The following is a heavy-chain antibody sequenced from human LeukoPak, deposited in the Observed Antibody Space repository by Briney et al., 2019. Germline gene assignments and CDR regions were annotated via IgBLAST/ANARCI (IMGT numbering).Heavy chain of an antibody. Sequence: SETLSLTCAVYAGSFSGYYWSWIRQPPGKGLEWIGEINHSGSTNYNPSLKSRVTISVDTSKNQFSLKLSSVTAADTAVYYCARWGVTVDYWGQGTLVTVSS. CDR1: AGSFSGYY. CDR2: INHSGST. CDR3: ARWGVTVDY. V-gene: IGHV4-34*01. D-gene: IGHD3-16*01. J-gene: IGHJ4*02.